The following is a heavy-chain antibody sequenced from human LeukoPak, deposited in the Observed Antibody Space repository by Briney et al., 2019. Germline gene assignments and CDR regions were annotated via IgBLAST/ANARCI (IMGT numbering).Heavy chain of an antibody. D-gene: IGHD6-13*01. Sequence: EASVRVSCKTSGYTFTNLDINWLRQAPGQGLEWMGWMSPNSGDTGYAQKFQGRVTMTEDTSTDTAYMELSSLRSEDTAVYYCATAFSAAGNLDYWGQGTLVTVSS. CDR3: ATAFSAAGNLDY. J-gene: IGHJ4*02. CDR1: GYTFTNLD. V-gene: IGHV1-8*01. CDR2: MSPNSGDT.